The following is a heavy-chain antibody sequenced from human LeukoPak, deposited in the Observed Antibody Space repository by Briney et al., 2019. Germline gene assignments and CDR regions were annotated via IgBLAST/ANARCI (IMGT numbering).Heavy chain of an antibody. J-gene: IGHJ4*02. CDR2: IYYSGST. CDR1: GYSISSSYY. V-gene: IGHV4-39*01. D-gene: IGHD5-24*01. CDR3: ARRKRDGYNWYFDY. Sequence: KPSETLSLTCAVSGYSISSSYYWGWIRQPPGKGLEWIGSIYYSGSTYYNPSLKSRVTISVDTSKNQFSLKLSSVTAADTAVYYCARRKRDGYNWYFDYWGQGTLVTVSS.